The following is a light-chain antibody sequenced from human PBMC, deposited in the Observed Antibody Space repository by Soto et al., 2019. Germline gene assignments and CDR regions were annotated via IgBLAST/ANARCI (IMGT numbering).Light chain of an antibody. V-gene: IGLV2-11*01. CDR1: SSDVGGYHY. CDR2: DVS. CDR3: CSYAGSYKGYV. J-gene: IGLJ1*01. Sequence: QSALTQPRSVSGSPGQSVTISCTGTSSDVGGYHYVSWYQQHPGKALKLMIYDVSKRPSGVPDRFSGSKSGNTASLTISGLQAEDEADYYCCSYAGSYKGYVFGTGTKVTVL.